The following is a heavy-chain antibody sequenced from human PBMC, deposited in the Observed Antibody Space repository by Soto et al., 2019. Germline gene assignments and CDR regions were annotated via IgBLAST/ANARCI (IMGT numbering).Heavy chain of an antibody. Sequence: SETLSLTCTVSGGSISGYYWSWIRQPPGKGLEWIGYVSYSGTTTYNPSLKSRLTISVDTSKNQFSLNVSSVTAADTAVYYCGRLKDYYYYGLDVWGQGTTVTVSS. CDR1: GGSISGYY. CDR2: VSYSGTT. J-gene: IGHJ6*02. CDR3: GRLKDYYYYGLDV. V-gene: IGHV4-59*01.